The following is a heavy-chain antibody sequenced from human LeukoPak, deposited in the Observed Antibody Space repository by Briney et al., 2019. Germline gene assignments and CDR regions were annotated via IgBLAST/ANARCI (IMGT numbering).Heavy chain of an antibody. D-gene: IGHD6-19*01. CDR2: IYYSGST. CDR3: ARRYSSGWSTLDY. Sequence: PSETLSLTCTVSGGSISSYYWSWIRQPPGKGLEWIVYIYYSGSTNYNPSLKSRVTISVDTSKNQFSLKLSSVTAADTAVYYFARRYSSGWSTLDYWGQGTLVTVSS. V-gene: IGHV4-59*08. J-gene: IGHJ4*02. CDR1: GGSISSYY.